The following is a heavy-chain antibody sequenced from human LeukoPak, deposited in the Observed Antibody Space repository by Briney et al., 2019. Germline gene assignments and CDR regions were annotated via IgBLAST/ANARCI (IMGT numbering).Heavy chain of an antibody. CDR2: ISGSGGST. Sequence: GGSLRLSCAASGFTFSSYAMSWVRQAPGKGLEWVSAISGSGGSTYYADSVKDRFTISRDNSKNTLYLQMNSLRAEDTAVHYCAKVAGLVRGASDYWGQGTLVTVSS. CDR3: AKVAGLVRGASDY. V-gene: IGHV3-23*01. D-gene: IGHD3-10*01. J-gene: IGHJ4*02. CDR1: GFTFSSYA.